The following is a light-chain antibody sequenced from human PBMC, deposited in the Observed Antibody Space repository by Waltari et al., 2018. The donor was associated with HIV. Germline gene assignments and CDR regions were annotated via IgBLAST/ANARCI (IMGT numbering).Light chain of an antibody. CDR1: ALSQQS. CDR3: QSTDRSGSNII. CDR2: KDS. J-gene: IGLJ2*01. V-gene: IGLV3-25*03. Sequence: SYLLPQPSSLSVSPGQTARTTCAGAALSQQSGYWYQQKPGQPPVLVIYKDSERSSAIPERFSGSSSGTTVTLTISGAQAEDEAAYFCQSTDRSGSNIIFGGGTKLTVL.